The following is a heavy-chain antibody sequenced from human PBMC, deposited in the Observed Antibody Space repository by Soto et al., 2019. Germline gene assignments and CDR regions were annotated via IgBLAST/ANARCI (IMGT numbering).Heavy chain of an antibody. CDR2: ISSSSSTI. CDR1: GFTFSSYS. J-gene: IGHJ3*02. CDR3: ARDRGITIFGVGYAFDI. Sequence: EVQLVESGGGLVQPGGSLRLSCAASGFTFSSYSMNWVRQAPGEGLEWVSYISSSSSTIYYADSVKGRFTISRDNAKNSLYLQMNSLRAEDTAVYYCARDRGITIFGVGYAFDIWGQGTMVTVSS. V-gene: IGHV3-48*01. D-gene: IGHD3-3*01.